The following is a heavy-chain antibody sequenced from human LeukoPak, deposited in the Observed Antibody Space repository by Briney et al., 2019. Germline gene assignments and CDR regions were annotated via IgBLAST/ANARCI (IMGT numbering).Heavy chain of an antibody. CDR3: ARFPEGGLYYDSSGYYPNFDY. Sequence: SGGSLRLSCAASGFTFSSYSMNWFRQAPGKGLEWVSSISSSSSYIYYADSVKGRFTISRDNAKNSLYLQMNSLRAEDTAVYYCARFPEGGLYYDSSGYYPNFDYWGQGTLVTVSS. CDR2: ISSSSSYI. V-gene: IGHV3-21*01. D-gene: IGHD3-22*01. J-gene: IGHJ4*02. CDR1: GFTFSSYS.